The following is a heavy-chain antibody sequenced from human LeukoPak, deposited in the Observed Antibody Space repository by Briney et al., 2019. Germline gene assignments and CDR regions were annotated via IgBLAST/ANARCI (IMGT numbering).Heavy chain of an antibody. CDR3: ARERPVVVITHDAFDI. J-gene: IGHJ3*02. CDR2: IKQDGSEK. Sequence: PGGSLRLSCAASGFTFSSYWMSWVRQAPGKGLEWVANIKQDGSEKYYVDSVKGRFTISRDNAKNSLYLQMNSLRAEDTAVYYCARERPVVVITHDAFDIWGQGTMVTVSS. CDR1: GFTFSSYW. D-gene: IGHD3-22*01. V-gene: IGHV3-7*01.